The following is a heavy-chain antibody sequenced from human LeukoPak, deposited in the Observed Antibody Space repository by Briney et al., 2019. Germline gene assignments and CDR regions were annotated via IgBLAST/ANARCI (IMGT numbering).Heavy chain of an antibody. CDR3: ARGTTVTTFDY. D-gene: IGHD4-17*01. J-gene: IGHJ4*02. CDR1: GFTFSSYG. CDR2: IKQDGSEK. Sequence: GGTLRLSCAASGFTFSSYGMSWVRQAPGKGLEWVANIKQDGSEKYYVDSVKGRFTISRDNAKNSLYLQMNSLRAEDTAVYYCARGTTVTTFDYWGQGTLVTVSS. V-gene: IGHV3-7*01.